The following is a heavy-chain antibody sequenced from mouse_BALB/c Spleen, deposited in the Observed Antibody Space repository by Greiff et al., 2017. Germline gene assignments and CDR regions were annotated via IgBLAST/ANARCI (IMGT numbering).Heavy chain of an antibody. D-gene: IGHD2-14*01. J-gene: IGHJ3*01. Sequence: EVKLVESGGGLVKPGGSLKLSCAASGFTFSSYAMSWVRQTPEKRLEWVATISSGGSYTYYPDSVKGRFTISRDNAKNTLYLQMSSLRSEDTAMYYCARQGYGDQGFAYWGQGTLVTVSA. V-gene: IGHV5-9-3*01. CDR3: ARQGYGDQGFAY. CDR1: GFTFSSYA. CDR2: ISSGGSYT.